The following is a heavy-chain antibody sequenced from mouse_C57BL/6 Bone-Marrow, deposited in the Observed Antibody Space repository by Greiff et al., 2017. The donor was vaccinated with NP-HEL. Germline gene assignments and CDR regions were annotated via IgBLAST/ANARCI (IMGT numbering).Heavy chain of an antibody. Sequence: EVQRVESGGDLVKPGGSLKLSCAASGFTFSSYGMSWVRQTPDKRLEWVATISSGGSYNYYPDSVKGRFTISRDNAKNTLYLQMSSLKSEDTAMYYCASPYDYDVSWFAYWGHGTLVTVSA. CDR2: ISSGGSYN. D-gene: IGHD2-4*01. V-gene: IGHV5-6*01. J-gene: IGHJ3*01. CDR3: ASPYDYDVSWFAY. CDR1: GFTFSSYG.